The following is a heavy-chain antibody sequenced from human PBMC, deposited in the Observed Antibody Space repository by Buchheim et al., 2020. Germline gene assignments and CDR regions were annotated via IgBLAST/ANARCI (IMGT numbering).Heavy chain of an antibody. D-gene: IGHD3-3*01. CDR1: GFTFSSYW. V-gene: IGHV3-7*01. CDR3: ARGSSDYDFWSGYYTWYYYYGMDV. Sequence: EVQLVESGGGLVQPGGSLRLSCAASGFTFSSYWMSWVRQAPGKGLEWVANIKQDGSEKYYVDSVKGRFTISRDNAKNSLYLQMNSLRAEDTAVYYCARGSSDYDFWSGYYTWYYYYGMDVWGQGTT. CDR2: IKQDGSEK. J-gene: IGHJ6*02.